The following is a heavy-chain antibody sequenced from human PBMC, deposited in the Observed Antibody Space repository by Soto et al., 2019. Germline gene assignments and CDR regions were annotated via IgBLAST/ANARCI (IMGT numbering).Heavy chain of an antibody. J-gene: IGHJ4*02. D-gene: IGHD3-10*01. CDR1: GGSISSGDYY. CDR2: IYYSGST. Sequence: SETLSLTCTVSGGSISSGDYYWSWIRQPPGKGLEWIGYIYYSGSTYYNPSLKSRVTISVDTSKNQFSLKLSSVTAADTAVYYCARDHYGSGSYNYWGQGTLVTVS. CDR3: ARDHYGSGSYNY. V-gene: IGHV4-30-4*01.